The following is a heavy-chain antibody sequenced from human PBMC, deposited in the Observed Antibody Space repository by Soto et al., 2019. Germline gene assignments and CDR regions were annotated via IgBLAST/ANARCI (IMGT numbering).Heavy chain of an antibody. Sequence: KPSETLSLTCAVSGGSISSSNWWGWVRQPPGKGLEWIGEIYHSGSTNYNPSLKSRVTISVDKSKNQFSLKLSSVTAADTAVYYCASYGSGSYPLGNWFDPWGQGTLVTVSS. CDR3: ASYGSGSYPLGNWFDP. CDR2: IYHSGST. V-gene: IGHV4-4*02. J-gene: IGHJ5*02. CDR1: GGSISSSNW. D-gene: IGHD3-10*01.